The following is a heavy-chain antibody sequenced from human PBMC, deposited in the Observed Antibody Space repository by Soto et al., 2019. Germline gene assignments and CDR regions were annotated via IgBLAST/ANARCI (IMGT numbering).Heavy chain of an antibody. D-gene: IGHD3-22*01. CDR3: AAERAYFHDSNGYLSIDF. CDR2: VKSKTDGETA. CDR1: GFSFSDAW. Sequence: EVQLVESGGGLVKPGGSLRLSCAASGFSFSDAWLNWVGQAPGKGLEWVGRVKSKTDGETADYATFVKGRFTISRDDSKNALYLQMNSLKTEDTAVYYCAAERAYFHDSNGYLSIDFWGQGTLVTVSS. J-gene: IGHJ4*02. V-gene: IGHV3-15*07.